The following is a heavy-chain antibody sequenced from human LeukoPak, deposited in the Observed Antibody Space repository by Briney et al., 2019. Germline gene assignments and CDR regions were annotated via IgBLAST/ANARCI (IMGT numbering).Heavy chain of an antibody. CDR1: GYTFTGYY. D-gene: IGHD3-10*01. Sequence: GASVKVSCKASGYTFTGYYMHWVRQAAGKGLEWMGWINPNSGGTNYAQKFQGRVTMTRDTSISTAYMELNRLRSDDTAVYYCARDRDYGSGIFDYWGQGTLVTVSS. V-gene: IGHV1-2*02. CDR3: ARDRDYGSGIFDY. CDR2: INPNSGGT. J-gene: IGHJ4*02.